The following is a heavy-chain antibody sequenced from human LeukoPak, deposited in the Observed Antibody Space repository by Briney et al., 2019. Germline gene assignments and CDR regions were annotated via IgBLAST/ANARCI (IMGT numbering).Heavy chain of an antibody. CDR1: GYTFTSYY. Sequence: ASVKVSCKASGYTFTSYYMHWVRQAPGQGLEWMGIIIPSGGSTSYAQKFQGRVTMTRDTSTSTVYMELSSLRSEDTAVYYCARVARYDFWSGYLNFDYWGQGTLVTVSS. D-gene: IGHD3-3*01. J-gene: IGHJ4*02. CDR3: ARVARYDFWSGYLNFDY. CDR2: IIPSGGST. V-gene: IGHV1-46*03.